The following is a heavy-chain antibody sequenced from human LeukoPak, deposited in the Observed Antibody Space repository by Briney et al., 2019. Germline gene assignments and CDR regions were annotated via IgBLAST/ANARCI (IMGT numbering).Heavy chain of an antibody. D-gene: IGHD5-18*01. CDR2: INSGGSTT. J-gene: IGHJ6*02. Sequence: GGSLRLSCAASGFTFSSYEMNWVRQAPGKGLEWVSYINSGGSTTFYADSVKGRFTISRDNAKNSLYLQMNSLRADDTAIYYCARDSRTVDTAIRYMDVWGQGTTVTVSS. CDR1: GFTFSSYE. CDR3: ARDSRTVDTAIRYMDV. V-gene: IGHV3-48*03.